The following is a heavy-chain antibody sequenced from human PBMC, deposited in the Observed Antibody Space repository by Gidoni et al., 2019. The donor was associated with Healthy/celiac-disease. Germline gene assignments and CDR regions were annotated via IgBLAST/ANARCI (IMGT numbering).Heavy chain of an antibody. CDR3: ARGKKIFGVVYYFDY. J-gene: IGHJ4*02. D-gene: IGHD3-3*01. Sequence: QLQLQESGPGLVKPSETLSRTCNVTGGSISSSSYYWGWIRQPPGKGLEWIGSIYYRGSTYYNPSLKSRVTISVDTSKNQFSLKLSSVTAADTAVYYCARGKKIFGVVYYFDYWGQGTLVTVSS. CDR1: GGSISSSSYY. V-gene: IGHV4-39*07. CDR2: IYYRGST.